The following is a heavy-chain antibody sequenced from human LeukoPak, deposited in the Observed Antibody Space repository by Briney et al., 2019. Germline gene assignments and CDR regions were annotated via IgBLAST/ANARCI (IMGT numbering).Heavy chain of an antibody. J-gene: IGHJ4*02. CDR1: GLTFSSYS. D-gene: IGHD3-9*01. CDR3: ARVGRYYDILG. CDR2: ISSSSTI. Sequence: PGGSLRLSCAASGLTFSSYSMNWVRQAPGKGLEWVSYISSSSTIYYADSVKGRFTISRDNAKNSLYLQMNSLRAEDTAVYYCARVGRYYDILGWGQGTLVTVSS. V-gene: IGHV3-48*01.